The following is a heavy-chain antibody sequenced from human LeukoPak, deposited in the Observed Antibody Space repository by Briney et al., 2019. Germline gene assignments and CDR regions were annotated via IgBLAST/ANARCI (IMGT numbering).Heavy chain of an antibody. CDR1: GGTFSSYA. CDR2: INPNSGGT. D-gene: IGHD2-2*01. CDR3: ARDRCSSTSCYSDY. Sequence: GSSVKVSCKASGGTFSSYAISWVRQAPGQGLEWMGWINPNSGGTNYAQKFQGRVTMTRDTSISTAYMELSRLRSDDTAVYYCARDRCSSTSCYSDYWGQGTLVTVSS. J-gene: IGHJ4*02. V-gene: IGHV1-2*02.